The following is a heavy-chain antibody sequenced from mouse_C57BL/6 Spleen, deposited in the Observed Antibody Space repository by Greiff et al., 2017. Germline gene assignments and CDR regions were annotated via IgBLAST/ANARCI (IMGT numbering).Heavy chain of an antibody. CDR3: AKNDGYAAWFAY. D-gene: IGHD2-3*01. Sequence: VKLVESGPGLVAPSQCLSITCTVSGFSLTSYGVSWVRQPPGKGLEWLGVIWGDGSTNYHSARISRLSISKDNSTSQVFLRLNSLQTDDTATYYCAKNDGYAAWFAYWGQGTLVTVSA. CDR2: IWGDGST. V-gene: IGHV2-3*01. J-gene: IGHJ3*01. CDR1: GFSLTSYG.